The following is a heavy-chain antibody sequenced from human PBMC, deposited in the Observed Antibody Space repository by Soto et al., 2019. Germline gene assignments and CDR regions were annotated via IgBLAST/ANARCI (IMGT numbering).Heavy chain of an antibody. J-gene: IGHJ6*02. CDR3: ARGGAYCGGDCRDYYYYGMDV. Sequence: QVQLVQSGAEVKKPGASVKVSCKASGYTFTSYDINWVRQATGQGLEWMGWMNPNSGNTGYAQKFQGRVTMTRNTSISTAYMEPSSLRSEDTAVYYCARGGAYCGGDCRDYYYYGMDVWGQGTTVTVSS. D-gene: IGHD2-21*02. CDR2: MNPNSGNT. V-gene: IGHV1-8*01. CDR1: GYTFTSYD.